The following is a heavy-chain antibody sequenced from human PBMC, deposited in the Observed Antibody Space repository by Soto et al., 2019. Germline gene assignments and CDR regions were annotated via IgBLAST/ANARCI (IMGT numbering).Heavy chain of an antibody. D-gene: IGHD3-3*01. V-gene: IGHV3-21*01. CDR2: ISSSSSYI. CDR3: ARDVSSVIIPAYYFDY. Sequence: AGGSLRLSCAASGFTFSSYSMNWVRQAPGKGLEWVSSISSSSSYIYYADSVKGRFTISRDNAKNSLYLQMNSLRAEDTAVYYCARDVSSVIIPAYYFDYWGQGTLVTVSS. CDR1: GFTFSSYS. J-gene: IGHJ4*02.